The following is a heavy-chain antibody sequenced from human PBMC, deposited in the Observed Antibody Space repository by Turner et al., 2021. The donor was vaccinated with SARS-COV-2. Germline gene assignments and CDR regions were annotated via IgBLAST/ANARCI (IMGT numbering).Heavy chain of an antibody. Sequence: EVQLVESGGGLVQSGGSLRLSCAGSGFTFSDYWMGWVRQAPGKGLEWVANIKTDGSSKYYVDSVKERCTTSRDNAKNSLYLQMYSLRVEDTAVYYCVRHGSWNFDSWGQGTLVTVSS. J-gene: IGHJ5*01. D-gene: IGHD1-1*01. CDR2: IKTDGSSK. V-gene: IGHV3-7*01. CDR1: GFTFSDYW. CDR3: VRHGSWNFDS.